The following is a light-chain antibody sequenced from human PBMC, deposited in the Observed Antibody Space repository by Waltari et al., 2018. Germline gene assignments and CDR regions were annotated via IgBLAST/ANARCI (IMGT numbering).Light chain of an antibody. CDR1: NDDIGAYNH. CDR2: DVS. V-gene: IGLV2-14*03. Sequence: QSALTQPASVSGSPGQSITISCTGPNDDIGAYNHVPWYQLHPGPAPNLIIYDVSNRPSGVSDRFSGSKSANTASLTISDLQAEDDNDYYCSSYTTGRTVVIFGGGTKLTVL. J-gene: IGLJ2*01. CDR3: SSYTTGRTVVI.